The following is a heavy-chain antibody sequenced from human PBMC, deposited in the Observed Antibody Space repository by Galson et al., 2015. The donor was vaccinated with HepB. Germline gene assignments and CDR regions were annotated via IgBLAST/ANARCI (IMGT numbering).Heavy chain of an antibody. CDR3: AGRDSFFGVVIRFDY. Sequence: QSGAEVKKPGASVKVSCKASGYTFTSYGISWVRQAPGQGLEWMGWISAYNGNTNYAQKLQGRVTMTTDTSTSTAYMELSSLRSEDTAVYYCAGRDSFFGVVIRFDYWGQGTLVTVSS. D-gene: IGHD3-3*01. CDR1: GYTFTSYG. CDR2: ISAYNGNT. V-gene: IGHV1-18*04. J-gene: IGHJ4*02.